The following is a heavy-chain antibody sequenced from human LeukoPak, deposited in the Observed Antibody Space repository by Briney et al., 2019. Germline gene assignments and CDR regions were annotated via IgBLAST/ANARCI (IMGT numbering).Heavy chain of an antibody. J-gene: IGHJ3*02. CDR1: GGTFSSYA. V-gene: IGHV1-69*13. CDR3: ARDFLPLYELGSMSAFDT. CDR2: IIPIFGTA. Sequence: SVKVSCKASGGTFSSYAISWVRQAPGQGLEWMGGIIPIFGTANYAQKFQGRVTITADESTSTAYTELSSLRSEDTAVYYCARDFLPLYELGSMSAFDTWGQGTMVTVSS. D-gene: IGHD2/OR15-2a*01.